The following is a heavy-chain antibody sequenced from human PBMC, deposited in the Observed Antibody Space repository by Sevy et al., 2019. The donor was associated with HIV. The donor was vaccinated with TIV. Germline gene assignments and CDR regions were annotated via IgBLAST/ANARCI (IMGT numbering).Heavy chain of an antibody. J-gene: IGHJ6*02. CDR2: IRGKPYGGTT. CDR1: AFTFGDYT. D-gene: IGHD1-26*01. Sequence: GGSLRLSCTVSAFTFGDYTRSWVRQAPGKGLEWVAFIRGKPYGGTTEYAASVKGRFTISRDDSKSIAYLQMNSLKTEDTAVYYCTRVEGAADWGMDVWGQGTTVTVSS. V-gene: IGHV3-49*04. CDR3: TRVEGAADWGMDV.